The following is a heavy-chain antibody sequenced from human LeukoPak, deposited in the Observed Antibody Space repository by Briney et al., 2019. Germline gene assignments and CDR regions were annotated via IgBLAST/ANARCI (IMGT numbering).Heavy chain of an antibody. CDR1: GFTFSSYS. Sequence: GGSLRLSCAASGFTFSSYSMNWVRQAPGKGLEWVSYISSSSSYIYYADSVKGRFTISRDNAKNSLYLQMNSLRAEDTAVYYCARDPRGLWFGEFDYWGQGTLVTVSS. D-gene: IGHD3-10*01. CDR3: ARDPRGLWFGEFDY. J-gene: IGHJ4*02. CDR2: ISSSSSYI. V-gene: IGHV3-21*01.